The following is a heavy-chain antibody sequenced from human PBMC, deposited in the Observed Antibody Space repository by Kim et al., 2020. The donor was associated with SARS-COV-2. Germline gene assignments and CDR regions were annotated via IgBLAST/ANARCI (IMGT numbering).Heavy chain of an antibody. Sequence: SETLSLTCTVSGGSISSSSYYWGWIRQPPGKGLEWIGSIYYSGSTYYNPSLKSRVTISVDTSKNQFSLKLSSVTAADTAVYYCARLDTMVRGVIYFDYWGQGTLVTVSS. CDR1: GGSISSSSYY. CDR2: IYYSGST. V-gene: IGHV4-39*01. J-gene: IGHJ4*02. CDR3: ARLDTMVRGVIYFDY. D-gene: IGHD3-10*01.